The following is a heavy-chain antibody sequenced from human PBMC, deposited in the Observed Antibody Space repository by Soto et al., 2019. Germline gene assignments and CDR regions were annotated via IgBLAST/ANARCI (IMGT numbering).Heavy chain of an antibody. CDR1: GGSISSGDYY. D-gene: IGHD6-13*01. J-gene: IGHJ5*02. CDR2: IYYSGST. V-gene: IGHV4-30-4*01. Sequence: TSETLSLTCTVSGGSISSGDYYWSWIRQPPGKGLEWIGYIYYSGSTYYNPSLKSRVTISVDTSKNQFSLKLSSVTAADTAVYYCARERPDGSRLDPWAQGTPVTVSS. CDR3: ARERPDGSRLDP.